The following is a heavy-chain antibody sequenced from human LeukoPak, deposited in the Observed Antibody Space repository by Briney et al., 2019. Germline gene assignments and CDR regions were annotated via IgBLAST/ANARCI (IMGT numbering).Heavy chain of an antibody. CDR1: GFTVSSNY. J-gene: IGHJ4*02. CDR2: IYSGGST. Sequence: PGGSLRLSCAASGFTVSSNYMSWVRQAPGKGLEWVSVIYSGGSTYYADSVKGRFTISRDNSKNTLYLQMNSLRAEDTAVYYCAKNPTREWLLPFDYWGQGTLVTVSS. CDR3: AKNPTREWLLPFDY. D-gene: IGHD6-19*01. V-gene: IGHV3-66*01.